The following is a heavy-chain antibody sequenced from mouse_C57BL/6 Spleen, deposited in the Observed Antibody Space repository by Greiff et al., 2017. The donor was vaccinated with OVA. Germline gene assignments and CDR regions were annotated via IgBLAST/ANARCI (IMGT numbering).Heavy chain of an antibody. D-gene: IGHD2-2*01. J-gene: IGHJ3*01. V-gene: IGHV1-18*01. CDR3: ARGGYALFAY. Sequence: VQVVESGPELVKPGASVKIPCKASGYTFTDYNMAWVKQSHGKSLEWIGDINPNNGGTIYNQKFKGKATLTVDKSSSTAYMELRSLTSEDTAVYYCARGGYALFAYWGQGTLVTVSA. CDR2: INPNNGGT. CDR1: GYTFTDYN.